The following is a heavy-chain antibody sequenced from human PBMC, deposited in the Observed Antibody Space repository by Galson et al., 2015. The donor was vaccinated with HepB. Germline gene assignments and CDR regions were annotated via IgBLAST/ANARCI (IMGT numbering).Heavy chain of an antibody. Sequence: SLRLSCAASEFMFGTYWMQWVRQAPGKGLVWVSVINPDGTTTDYADSVRGRFTISRDNVGNTMFLQMNSLRAEDMGVYYCVRDSGTYPGYYDFWGQGILVTVSS. CDR2: INPDGTTT. CDR1: EFMFGTYW. D-gene: IGHD1-26*01. J-gene: IGHJ4*02. V-gene: IGHV3-74*01. CDR3: VRDSGTYPGYYDF.